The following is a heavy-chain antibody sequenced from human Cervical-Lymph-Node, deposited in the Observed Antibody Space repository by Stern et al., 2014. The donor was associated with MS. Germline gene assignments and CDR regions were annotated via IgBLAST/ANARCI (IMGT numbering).Heavy chain of an antibody. CDR2: TRTAGDP. V-gene: IGHV3-13*05. CDR1: GFTFSTYD. D-gene: IGHD3-10*01. CDR3: ARDRSPYGSGSQGMDV. J-gene: IGHJ6*02. Sequence: EVQLVESGGGLVQPGGSLRLSCAASGFTFSTYDMHWVRQATGQGLERVSATRTAGDPYYPASVKGRFTISRENAKNSLYLQMNSLRDGDTAVYYCARDRSPYGSGSQGMDVWGQGTTVTVSS.